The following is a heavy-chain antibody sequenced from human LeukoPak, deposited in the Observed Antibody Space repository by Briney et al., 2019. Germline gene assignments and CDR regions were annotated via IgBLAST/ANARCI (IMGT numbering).Heavy chain of an antibody. Sequence: GGSLRLSCAASGLTFSSHWMHWVRQAPGKGLEWVSVIYSGGSTYYADSVKGRFTISRDNSKNTLYLQMNSLRAEDTAVYYCARGYSYGLYFDYWGQGTLVTVSS. D-gene: IGHD5-18*01. J-gene: IGHJ4*02. V-gene: IGHV3-53*01. CDR3: ARGYSYGLYFDY. CDR2: IYSGGST. CDR1: GLTFSSHW.